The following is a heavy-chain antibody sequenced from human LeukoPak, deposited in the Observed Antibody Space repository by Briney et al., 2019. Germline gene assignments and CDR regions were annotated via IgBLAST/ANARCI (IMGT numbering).Heavy chain of an antibody. CDR3: ARSPPWAPLDY. CDR1: GFTVSNNY. J-gene: IGHJ4*02. V-gene: IGHV3-66*01. Sequence: GGSLRLSCAASGFTVSNNYMSWVRQAPGKGLEWVSVIYSANRTSYADSVKGRFTIYRDSSKNMLCLQMNSLRAEDTAVYYCARSPPWAPLDYWGQGTLVTVSS. CDR2: IYSANRT.